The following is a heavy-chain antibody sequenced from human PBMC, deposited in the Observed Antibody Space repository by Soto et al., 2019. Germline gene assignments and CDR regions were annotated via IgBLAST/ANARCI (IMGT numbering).Heavy chain of an antibody. CDR1: GFTFSSYA. D-gene: IGHD3-10*01. CDR3: AKEPTPWVLGGRYFDY. Sequence: EVQLLESGGGLVQPGGSLRLSCAASGFTFSSYAMSWVRQAPGKGLEWVSAISGSGGSTYYADSVKGRFTISRDNSKNTLYLQMNSLRAEDTAVYYCAKEPTPWVLGGRYFDYWGQGTLVTVSS. J-gene: IGHJ4*02. V-gene: IGHV3-23*01. CDR2: ISGSGGST.